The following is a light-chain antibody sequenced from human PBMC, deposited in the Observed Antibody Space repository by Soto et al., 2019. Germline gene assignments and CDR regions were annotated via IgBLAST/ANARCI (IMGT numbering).Light chain of an antibody. J-gene: IGLJ1*01. V-gene: IGLV1-44*01. CDR1: TSNIGTNT. CDR2: SDT. Sequence: QSVLTQPPSASGTPGQRVTISCSGGTSNIGTNTVNWYQQLTGSAPKLLIYSDTQRPSGVPDRFSGSKSGTSASLAISGLQSEDEADYYCAAWDDSLNAYVYGIGTKVTVL. CDR3: AAWDDSLNAYV.